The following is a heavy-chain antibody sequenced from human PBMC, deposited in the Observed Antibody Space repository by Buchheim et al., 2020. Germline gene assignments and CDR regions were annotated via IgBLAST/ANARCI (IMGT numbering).Heavy chain of an antibody. Sequence: QVQLVESGGNLVKPGGSLRLSCAASGFTFNDHYMSWIRQAPGKGLEWVSHISSSGTTIYYADSVKGRFTISRVNAKNSLYLQMNSLRAEDTAVYYCAKSSWQLVSYFDYWGQGTL. CDR1: GFTFNDHY. D-gene: IGHD6-6*01. J-gene: IGHJ4*02. CDR2: ISSSGTTI. CDR3: AKSSWQLVSYFDY. V-gene: IGHV3-11*01.